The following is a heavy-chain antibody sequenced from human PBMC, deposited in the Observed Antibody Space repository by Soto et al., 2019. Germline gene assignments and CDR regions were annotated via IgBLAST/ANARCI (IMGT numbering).Heavy chain of an antibody. CDR1: GFTLSNDL. CDR3: LSKGPSGPWRA. V-gene: IGHV3-74*01. CDR2: ISADGSDT. Sequence: GGSLRLSCSASGFTLSNDLVHWVRQSPGKGLVWVSRISADGSDTAYADSVKGRFSISRDNARNTVYLQMSSLRVDDTAVYYCLSKGPSGPWRAWGQGTLVTVSS. D-gene: IGHD6-25*01. J-gene: IGHJ5*02.